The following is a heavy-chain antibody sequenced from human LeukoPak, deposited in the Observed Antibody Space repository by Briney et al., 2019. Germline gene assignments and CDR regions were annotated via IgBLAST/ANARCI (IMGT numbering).Heavy chain of an antibody. Sequence: SETLSLTCAVYGGSFSVYYWSWIRQPPGKGLEWIGEINHSGSTNYNPSLKSRVTISVDTSKNQFSLKLSSVTAADTAVYYCARGPSLDYWGQGTLVTVSS. V-gene: IGHV4-34*01. CDR3: ARGPSLDY. J-gene: IGHJ4*02. CDR2: INHSGST. CDR1: GGSFSVYY.